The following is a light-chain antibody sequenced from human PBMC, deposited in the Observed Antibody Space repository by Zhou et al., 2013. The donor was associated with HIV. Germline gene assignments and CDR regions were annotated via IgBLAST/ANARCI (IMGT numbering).Light chain of an antibody. CDR1: QGIRND. J-gene: IGKJ3*01. CDR3: LQDHNWPFT. Sequence: IQLTQSPSSLSASVGDRVTITCRASQGIRNDLGWYQQKPGEAPKLLICGASSLQSGVPSRFRGSGSGTDFALTINSLQPEDFATYYCLQDHNWPFTFGPGTKVDVK. CDR2: GAS. V-gene: IGKV1-6*01.